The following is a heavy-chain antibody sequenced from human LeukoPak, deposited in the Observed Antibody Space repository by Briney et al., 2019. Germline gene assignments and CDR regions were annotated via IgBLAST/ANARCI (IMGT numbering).Heavy chain of an antibody. D-gene: IGHD5-18*01. Sequence: GGSLRLSCAVSGFTFSGDWMHWVRQAPGKGLEWVSSISSSSSYIYYADSVKGRFTISRDNAKNSLYLQMNSLRAEDTAVYYCARESVDTAMVTYYFDYWGQGTLVTVSS. V-gene: IGHV3-21*01. CDR3: ARESVDTAMVTYYFDY. CDR2: ISSSSSYI. J-gene: IGHJ4*02. CDR1: GFTFSGDW.